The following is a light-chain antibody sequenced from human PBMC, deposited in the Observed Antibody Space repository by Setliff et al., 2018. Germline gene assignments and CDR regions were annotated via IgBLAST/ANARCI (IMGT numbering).Light chain of an antibody. CDR2: DDQ. CDR1: SSNIGKNY. J-gene: IGLJ2*01. V-gene: IGLV1-51*01. Sequence: QSVLTQPPSVSAAPGQKVTIACSGSSSNIGKNYVSWYQQLPGTAPKLLMYDDQRSSGIPDRFSGSKSGASGTLGITGLQTGDEAEYYCATWDFSLRGVVFGGGTKVTVL. CDR3: ATWDFSLRGVV.